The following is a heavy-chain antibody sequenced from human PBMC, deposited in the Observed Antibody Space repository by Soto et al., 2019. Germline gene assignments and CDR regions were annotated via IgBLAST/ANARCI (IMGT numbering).Heavy chain of an antibody. CDR2: ITSTSSHI. CDR3: AREGPILMTAIDAFDI. Sequence: EVRLVESGGGLVKPGGSLRLSCTASGFTFSRYSMNWVRQAPGKGLEWISSITSTSSHIYYTDSLKGRFTISRDNANDSLYLQMNSLRAEDTAVYFCAREGPILMTAIDAFDIWGQGTMVTVSS. D-gene: IGHD2-21*02. CDR1: GFTFSRYS. V-gene: IGHV3-21*06. J-gene: IGHJ3*02.